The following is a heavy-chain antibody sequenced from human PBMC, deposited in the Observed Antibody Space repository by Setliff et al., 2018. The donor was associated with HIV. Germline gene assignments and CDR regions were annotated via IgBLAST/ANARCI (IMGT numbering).Heavy chain of an antibody. Sequence: SCAASGFTFNTSAMSWVRQAPGKGLEWVSVISGSGGSTFYADSVKGRFTISRDNSKYTLYLLMNGLRVEDTAVYYCAKDGISGGAYPPYYFDYWGHGTLVTVSS. D-gene: IGHD2-15*01. V-gene: IGHV3-23*01. J-gene: IGHJ4*01. CDR3: AKDGISGGAYPPYYFDY. CDR2: ISGSGGST. CDR1: GFTFNTSA.